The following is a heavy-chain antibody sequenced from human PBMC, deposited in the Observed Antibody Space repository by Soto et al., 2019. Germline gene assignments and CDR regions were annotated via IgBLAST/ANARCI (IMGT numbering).Heavy chain of an antibody. Sequence: LSLTCTVSGGSISSYYWSWIRQPPGKGLEWIGYIYYSGSTNYNPSLKSRVTISVDTSKNQFSLKLSSVTAADTAVYYCARGGDGRGSGSYYRLDYWGQGTLVTVSS. CDR1: GGSISSYY. CDR2: IYYSGST. J-gene: IGHJ4*02. CDR3: ARGGDGRGSGSYYRLDY. D-gene: IGHD3-10*01. V-gene: IGHV4-59*01.